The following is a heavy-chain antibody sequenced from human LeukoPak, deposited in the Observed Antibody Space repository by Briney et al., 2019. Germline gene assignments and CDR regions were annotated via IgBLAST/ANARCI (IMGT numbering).Heavy chain of an antibody. D-gene: IGHD4-17*01. J-gene: IGHJ4*02. Sequence: PGGSLRLSCAASGFTFSSYWMSWVRQAPGKGLECVANIKQDGSEKYYVDSVKGRFTISRDNAKNSLYLQMNSLRAEDTAVYYCARDLDGDYVDYWGQGTLVTVSS. V-gene: IGHV3-7*01. CDR3: ARDLDGDYVDY. CDR2: IKQDGSEK. CDR1: GFTFSSYW.